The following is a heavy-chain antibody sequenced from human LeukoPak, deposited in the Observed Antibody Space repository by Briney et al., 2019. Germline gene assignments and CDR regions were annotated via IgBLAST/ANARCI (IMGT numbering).Heavy chain of an antibody. CDR3: AVVPAARNDYYGMDV. CDR1: GGSISSYY. J-gene: IGHJ6*02. D-gene: IGHD2-2*01. V-gene: IGHV4-59*01. Sequence: SETLSLTCTVSGGSISSYYWSWIREPPGKGLECIGYIYYSGSTNYNPSLKSRVTISVDTSKNQFSLKLSSVTAADTAVYYCAVVPAARNDYYGMDVWGQGTTVTVSS. CDR2: IYYSGST.